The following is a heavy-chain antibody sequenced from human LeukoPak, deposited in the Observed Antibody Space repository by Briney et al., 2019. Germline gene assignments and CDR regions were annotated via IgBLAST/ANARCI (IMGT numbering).Heavy chain of an antibody. J-gene: IGHJ4*02. V-gene: IGHV1-8*01. CDR1: GYSFTTYD. CDR3: ARGPPEDTSSGY. Sequence: ASVKVSCKASGYSFTTYDINWVRQAPGQGLEWMGWMRPKKSDTGYARKFQDRVTLTWNISTDTAYMELNSLTAEDTAVYFCARGPPEDTSSGYWGQGTLVTVSS. CDR2: MRPKKSDT. D-gene: IGHD3-22*01.